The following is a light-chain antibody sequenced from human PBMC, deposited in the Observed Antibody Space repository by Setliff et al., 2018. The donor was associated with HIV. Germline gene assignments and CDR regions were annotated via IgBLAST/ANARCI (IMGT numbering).Light chain of an antibody. Sequence: QSVLTQPASVSGSPGQSTTISCTGTSNDIGAFTFVSWYQHYPDEAPTLIIYEVNDRPSGVSSRFSGSKSGDTASLTISRLQADDEADYYCSSYTRNGLVVFGTGTKVTVL. CDR3: SSYTRNGLVV. CDR2: EVN. CDR1: SNDIGAFTF. J-gene: IGLJ1*01. V-gene: IGLV2-14*01.